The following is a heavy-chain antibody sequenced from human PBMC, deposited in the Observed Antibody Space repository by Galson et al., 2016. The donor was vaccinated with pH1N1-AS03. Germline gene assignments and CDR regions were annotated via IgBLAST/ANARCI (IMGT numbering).Heavy chain of an antibody. Sequence: SLRLSCAASGFTVTRNDMHWVRQATGKGLEWVAIAATAGPTYYGDSVKGRFTISREVHQNSLSLQMDSLRADDTAVYYCAVWGYIPGTHGLDVWGKGTTVTVSS. CDR3: AVWGYIPGTHGLDV. V-gene: IGHV3-13*01. D-gene: IGHD5-12*01. CDR1: GFTVTRND. CDR2: AATAGPT. J-gene: IGHJ6*04.